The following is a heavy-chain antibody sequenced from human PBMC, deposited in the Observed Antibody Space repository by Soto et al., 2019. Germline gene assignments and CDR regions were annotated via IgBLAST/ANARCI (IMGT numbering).Heavy chain of an antibody. CDR2: ISKTGDST. CDR1: GFTFSSDT. CDR3: AKSGGSGWFHYFQH. Sequence: EVQLLESGGGLVQPGGSLRLSCAASGFTFSSDTMSWVRQAPGKGLEWVSAISKTGDSTHYADSVKGRFTISRDTSTNTLYLQMNSLRAEDTAMYYCAKSGGSGWFHYFQHWGQGTLVTVSS. V-gene: IGHV3-23*01. D-gene: IGHD6-19*01. J-gene: IGHJ1*01.